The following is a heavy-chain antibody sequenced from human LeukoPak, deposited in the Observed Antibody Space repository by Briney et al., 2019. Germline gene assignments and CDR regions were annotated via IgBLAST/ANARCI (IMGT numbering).Heavy chain of an antibody. Sequence: GGSLRLSCAAPGFTFRSSWMSWVRETPRGGQASVPNIKQDGSEKYYVDSVKGRFTISRDNAKNSLYLQMNSLRAEDTAVYYCARDKWAGYSSGWYGDWGQGTLVTVSS. CDR1: GFTFRSSW. CDR3: ARDKWAGYSSGWYGD. CDR2: IKQDGSEK. D-gene: IGHD6-19*01. V-gene: IGHV3-7*01. J-gene: IGHJ4*02.